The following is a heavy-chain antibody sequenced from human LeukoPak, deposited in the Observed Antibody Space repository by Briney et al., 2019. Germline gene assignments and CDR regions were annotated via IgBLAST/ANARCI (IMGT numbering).Heavy chain of an antibody. CDR1: GFTVGSNY. D-gene: IGHD3-10*01. CDR3: ARDPDYGSGSLTDSVYY. V-gene: IGHV3-66*01. Sequence: GGSLRLSCAASGFTVGSNYMSWVRQAPGKGLEWVSVIYSGGSTYYADSVKDRFTISRDNSKNTLYLQMNSLRAEDTAVYYCARDPDYGSGSLTDSVYYWGQGALVTVSS. CDR2: IYSGGST. J-gene: IGHJ4*02.